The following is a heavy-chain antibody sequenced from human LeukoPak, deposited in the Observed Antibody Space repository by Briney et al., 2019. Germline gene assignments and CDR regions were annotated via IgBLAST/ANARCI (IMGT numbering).Heavy chain of an antibody. J-gene: IGHJ4*02. CDR3: ARDRSSGWYPLDY. Sequence: ASVKVSCKASGYIFTNYYMHWVRQAPGQGLEWMGIINPSGGSTSYAQKFHGRVTMTTDSPTSTVYLELSSLRSEDTAMYYCARDRSSGWYPLDYWGQGTLVTVSS. CDR2: INPSGGST. CDR1: GYIFTNYY. D-gene: IGHD6-13*01. V-gene: IGHV1-46*01.